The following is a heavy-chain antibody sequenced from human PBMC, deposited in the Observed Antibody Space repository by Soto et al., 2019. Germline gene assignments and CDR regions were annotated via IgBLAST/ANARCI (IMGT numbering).Heavy chain of an antibody. J-gene: IGHJ4*02. CDR3: AKNKGYSYH. V-gene: IGHV1-18*01. CDR2: ISTTSGNT. CDR1: GYTFSSYS. Sequence: QIQMVQSGAEVKQPGASVKISCKTSGYTFSSYSINWVRQAPGQGLEWMAWISTTSGNTHYAERVQGGVPATLNKSERAVSMDMWGLTCEDTAVYFCAKNKGYSYHWGQATLRAVSS.